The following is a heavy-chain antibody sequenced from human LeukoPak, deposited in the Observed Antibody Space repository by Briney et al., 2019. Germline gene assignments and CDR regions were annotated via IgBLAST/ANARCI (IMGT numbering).Heavy chain of an antibody. CDR2: IYTSGST. CDR3: ARGGQYGSGSYYTYYYYGMDV. V-gene: IGHV4-4*07. CDR1: GCCISSYY. D-gene: IGHD3-10*01. J-gene: IGHJ6*02. Sequence: SETLSLTCTVSGCCISSYYWSWIRQPAGKGLEWIGRIYTSGSTNYNPSLKSRVTMSVDTSKNQFSLKLSSVTAADTAVYYCARGGQYGSGSYYTYYYYGMDVWGQGTTVTVSS.